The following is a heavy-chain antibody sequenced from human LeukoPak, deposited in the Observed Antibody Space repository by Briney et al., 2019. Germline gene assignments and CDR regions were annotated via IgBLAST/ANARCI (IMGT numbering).Heavy chain of an antibody. Sequence: GRSLRLSCTASGFIFDDYDMHWVRQGPGKGLEWVSGISWNSGGKGYADSVKGRFTISRDNAKNALYLQMNSLRTEDTALYYCTKDTDYYAGLDAWGQGTTVTVSS. V-gene: IGHV3-9*01. D-gene: IGHD3-9*01. J-gene: IGHJ6*02. CDR3: TKDTDYYAGLDA. CDR1: GFIFDDYD. CDR2: ISWNSGGK.